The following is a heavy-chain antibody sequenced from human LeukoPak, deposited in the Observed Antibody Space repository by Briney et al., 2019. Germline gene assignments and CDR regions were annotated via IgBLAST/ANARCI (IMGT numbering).Heavy chain of an antibody. J-gene: IGHJ6*03. CDR2: INSDGSST. V-gene: IGHV3-74*01. Sequence: GGSLRLSCAASGFTFSSYWMHWVRQAPGKGLAWVSRINSDGSSTSYADSVKGRFTISRDNAKNTLYLQMNSLRAEDTAVYYCARGHGDYGYYYYYYMDVWGKGTTVTVSS. CDR1: GFTFSSYW. D-gene: IGHD4-17*01. CDR3: ARGHGDYGYYYYYYMDV.